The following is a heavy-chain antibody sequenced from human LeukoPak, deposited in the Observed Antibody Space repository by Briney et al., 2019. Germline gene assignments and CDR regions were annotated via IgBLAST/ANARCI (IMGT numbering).Heavy chain of an antibody. Sequence: GGSLRLSCAASGFAVSSNYMSWVRQAPGRGLEWVSVIYSGGSTYYADSVKGRFTISRDNSKNTLYLQMNSLRAEDTAVYYCAKAIIAVAGTSNPWGQGTLVTVSS. CDR1: GFAVSSNY. J-gene: IGHJ5*02. V-gene: IGHV3-66*01. CDR2: IYSGGST. D-gene: IGHD6-19*01. CDR3: AKAIIAVAGTSNP.